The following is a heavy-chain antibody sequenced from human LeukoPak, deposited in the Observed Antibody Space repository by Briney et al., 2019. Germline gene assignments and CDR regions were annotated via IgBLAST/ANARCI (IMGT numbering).Heavy chain of an antibody. V-gene: IGHV3-21*06. CDR3: ARTQVGFGELLSYMDV. D-gene: IGHD3-10*01. CDR2: VSRSSSYI. J-gene: IGHJ6*03. CDR1: GFTFSNYG. Sequence: GGSLRLSCVASGFTFSNYGMTWVRQAPGKGLEWVSSVSRSSSYIYYVDSVKGRFTISRDNAKNSLYLQMNSLRVEDTAVYYCARTQVGFGELLSYMDVWGKGTTVTISS.